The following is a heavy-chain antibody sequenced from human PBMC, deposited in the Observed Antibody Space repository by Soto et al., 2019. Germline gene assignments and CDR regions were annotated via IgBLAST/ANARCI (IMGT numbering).Heavy chain of an antibody. CDR3: ARTAPPWVVITNPFDY. Sequence: ASVKVSCKASGYTFTSYGISWVRQAPGQGLEWMGWISAYNGNTNYAQKLQGRVTMTTDTSTSTDYIERRSLRSDDTAVYYSARTAPPWVVITNPFDYWGQGTLVTVSS. CDR2: ISAYNGNT. CDR1: GYTFTSYG. J-gene: IGHJ4*02. D-gene: IGHD3-22*01. V-gene: IGHV1-18*01.